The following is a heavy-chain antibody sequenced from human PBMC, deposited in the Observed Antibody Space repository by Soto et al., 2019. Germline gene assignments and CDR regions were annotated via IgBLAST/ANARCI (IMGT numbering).Heavy chain of an antibody. Sequence: SLRLSCAASGFTFSDYYMSWIRQAPGKGLEWVSYISSSGSTIYYADSVKGRFTISRDNAKNSLYLQMNSLRAEDTAVYYCARLKDPGIPVVDYWGQGTLVTVSS. CDR3: ARLKDPGIPVVDY. J-gene: IGHJ4*02. V-gene: IGHV3-11*01. CDR2: ISSSGSTI. CDR1: GFTFSDYY. D-gene: IGHD6-19*01.